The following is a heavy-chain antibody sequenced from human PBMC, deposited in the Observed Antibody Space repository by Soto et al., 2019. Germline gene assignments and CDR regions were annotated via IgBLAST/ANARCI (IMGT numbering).Heavy chain of an antibody. CDR3: TRDSSVRGVDSSGYYVLYYYYGMDV. Sequence: GGSLRLSCTASGFTFGDYAMSWFRQAPGKGLEWVGFIRSKAYGGTTEYAASVKGRFTISRDDSKSIAHLQMNSLKTEDTALYYCTRDSSVRGVDSSGYYVLYYYYGMDVWGQGTTVTVSS. J-gene: IGHJ6*02. CDR1: GFTFGDYA. D-gene: IGHD3-22*01. V-gene: IGHV3-49*03. CDR2: IRSKAYGGTT.